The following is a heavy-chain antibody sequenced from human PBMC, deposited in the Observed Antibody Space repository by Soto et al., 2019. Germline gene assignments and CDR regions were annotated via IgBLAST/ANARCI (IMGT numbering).Heavy chain of an antibody. V-gene: IGHV4-39*01. CDR2: IYYSGST. CDR3: ARLFVDKGSYRDEQSEIDY. CDR1: GGSISSSSYY. J-gene: IGHJ4*02. Sequence: SETLSLTCTVSGGSISSSSYYWGWIRQPPGKGLEWIGSIYYSGSTYYNPSLKSRVTISVDTSKNQFSLKLSSVTAADTAVYYCARLFVDKGSYRDEQSEIDYWGQGTLVTVSS. D-gene: IGHD2-21*01.